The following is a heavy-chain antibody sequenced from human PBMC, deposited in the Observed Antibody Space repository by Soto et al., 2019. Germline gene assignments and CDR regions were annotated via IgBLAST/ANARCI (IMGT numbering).Heavy chain of an antibody. D-gene: IGHD6-13*01. CDR1: GYTFSSYY. V-gene: IGHV1-46*01. CDR3: ARSNSSSWPYYYYYGMDV. Sequence: GASVKVSCEESGYTFSSYYMHWVRQTHGQGLEWMGIINPSGGSTSYAQKFQGRVTMTRDTSTSTVYMELSSLRSEDTAVYYCARSNSSSWPYYYYYGMDVWGQGTTVTVSS. J-gene: IGHJ6*02. CDR2: INPSGGST.